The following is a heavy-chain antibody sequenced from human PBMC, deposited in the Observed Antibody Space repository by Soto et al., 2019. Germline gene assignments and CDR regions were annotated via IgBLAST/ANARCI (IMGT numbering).Heavy chain of an antibody. J-gene: IGHJ6*02. CDR2: IYYSGST. CDR1: GGSVSSGSYY. CDR3: ARDRAGVATPYYYYYGMDV. V-gene: IGHV4-61*01. Sequence: QVQLQESGPGLVKPSETLSLTCTVSGGSVSSGSYYWSWIRQPPGKGLEWIGYIYYSGSTNYNPSLKSRVTISVDTSKNQFSLKLGSVTAADTAVYYCARDRAGVATPYYYYYGMDVWGQGTTVTVSS. D-gene: IGHD5-12*01.